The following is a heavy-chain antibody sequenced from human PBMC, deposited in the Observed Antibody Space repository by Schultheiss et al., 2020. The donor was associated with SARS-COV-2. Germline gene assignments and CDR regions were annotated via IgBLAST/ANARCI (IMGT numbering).Heavy chain of an antibody. D-gene: IGHD2-15*01. CDR2: INPSGGST. Sequence: ASVKVSCKTSGYTFTDYYVHWVRQAPGQGLEWMGIINPSGGSTSYAQKFQGRVTMTRDTSTSTVYMELSSLRSEDTAVYYCARDGIGWFLDAFDIWGQGTMVTVSS. J-gene: IGHJ3*02. V-gene: IGHV1-46*01. CDR1: GYTFTDYY. CDR3: ARDGIGWFLDAFDI.